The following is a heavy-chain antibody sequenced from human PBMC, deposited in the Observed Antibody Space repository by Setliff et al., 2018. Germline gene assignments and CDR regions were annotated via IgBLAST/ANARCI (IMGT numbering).Heavy chain of an antibody. CDR1: GYTFVNYG. J-gene: IGHJ3*02. D-gene: IGHD3-22*01. CDR3: ARDLDYQYYYETSGRDAFDI. CDR2: IISMFGTT. Sequence: ASVKVSCKASGYTFVNYGVSWVRQAPGQGLEWMGGIISMFGTTNYAQKFQGRVTMTTDTSTSTAYMELRSLRSDDTAVYYCARDLDYQYYYETSGRDAFDIWGLGTMVTVSS. V-gene: IGHV1-18*01.